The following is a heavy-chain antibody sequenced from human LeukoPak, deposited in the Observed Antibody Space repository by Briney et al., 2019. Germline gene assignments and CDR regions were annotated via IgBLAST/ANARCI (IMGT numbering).Heavy chain of an antibody. CDR3: AKRGSLGGFDY. CDR1: GFTFSHYG. V-gene: IGHV3-66*01. J-gene: IGHJ4*02. CDR2: IYSGGST. Sequence: GGSLRLSCAASGFTFSHYGMHWVRQAPGKGLEGVSVIYSGGSTYYADSVKGRFTISRDNSKNPLYLQMNSLRAEDTAVYYCAKRGSLGGFDYWGQGTLVTVSS. D-gene: IGHD3-16*01.